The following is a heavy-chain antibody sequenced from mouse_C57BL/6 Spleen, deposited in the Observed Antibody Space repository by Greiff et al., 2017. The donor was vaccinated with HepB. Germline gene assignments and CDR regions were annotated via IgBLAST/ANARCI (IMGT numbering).Heavy chain of an antibody. D-gene: IGHD1-1*01. Sequence: DVQLQESGPGLVKPSQSLSLTCSVTGYSITSGYYWNRIRQFPGNKLEWMGYISYDGSNNYNPSLKNRISITRDTSKKQFFLKLNSVTTEDTATYYCARYRDYYGRAWFAYWGQGTLVTVSA. CDR3: ARYRDYYGRAWFAY. V-gene: IGHV3-6*01. CDR2: ISYDGSN. J-gene: IGHJ3*01. CDR1: GYSITSGYY.